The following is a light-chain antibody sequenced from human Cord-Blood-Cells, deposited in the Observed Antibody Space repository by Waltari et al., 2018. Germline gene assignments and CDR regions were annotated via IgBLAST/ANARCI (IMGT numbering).Light chain of an antibody. CDR1: SSDVGGYNY. CDR2: EVS. CDR3: SSYAGSNNWV. Sequence: QSALTQPPSAPGSPGQSVTIPCTGTSSDVGGYNYSPWYQQHPGKAPKLMIYEVSKRPSGVPDRFSGSKSGNTASLTVSGLQAEDEADYYCSSYAGSNNWVFDGGTKLTVL. J-gene: IGLJ3*02. V-gene: IGLV2-8*01.